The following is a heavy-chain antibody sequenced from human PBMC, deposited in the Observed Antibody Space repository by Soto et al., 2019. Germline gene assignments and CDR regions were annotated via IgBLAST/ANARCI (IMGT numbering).Heavy chain of an antibody. J-gene: IGHJ5*02. V-gene: IGHV4-59*01. CDR1: NGSISTYY. CDR2: VYYSGTT. Sequence: PSETLSLTCTVSNGSISTYYWTLVRQPPGKRLKWIGYVYYSGTTNYNPSLKSRVVMSIDTYKNQFSLELKSVTAADTATYYCVRDYLLTGFDTWGQGTLVTVSS. D-gene: IGHD3-9*01. CDR3: VRDYLLTGFDT.